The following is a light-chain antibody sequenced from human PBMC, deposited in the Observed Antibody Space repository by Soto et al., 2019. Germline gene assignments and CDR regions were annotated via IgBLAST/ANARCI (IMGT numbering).Light chain of an antibody. Sequence: DIQITQPPSSLSASVGDRVTIACQASQDISNYLNWYQQKPGKAPKLLIYDASNLETGVPSRFSGSGSGTDFTFTISSLQPEDIATYYCQQYDNLITFGQGTRLEI. V-gene: IGKV1-33*01. CDR3: QQYDNLIT. CDR2: DAS. J-gene: IGKJ5*01. CDR1: QDISNY.